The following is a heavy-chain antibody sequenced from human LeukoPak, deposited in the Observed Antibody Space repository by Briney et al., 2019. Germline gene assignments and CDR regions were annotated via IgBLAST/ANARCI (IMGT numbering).Heavy chain of an antibody. CDR2: ISYSGSA. CDR1: GGSISSYY. CDR3: ARAKYYYGSGSPYYFDY. V-gene: IGHV4-59*01. D-gene: IGHD3-10*01. J-gene: IGHJ4*02. Sequence: SETLSLTCTVSGGSISSYYWSWIRQPPGKGLEWIGYISYSGSANYNPSLKSRVTISVDTSENQFSLRLSSVTAADTAVYYCARAKYYYGSGSPYYFDYWGQGTLVTVSS.